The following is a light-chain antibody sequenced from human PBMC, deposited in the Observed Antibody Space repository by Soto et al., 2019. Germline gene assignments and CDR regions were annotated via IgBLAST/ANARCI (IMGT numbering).Light chain of an antibody. Sequence: AIQMTQSPPSVSPSVGDRVTITCRASQGIRNDLGWYQQKPGKAPKLLIYAASSLQSGVPSRFSGSGSGTDFTLTISSLQPEDFATYYCLQDYNYPRTFGQGTKVDI. CDR1: QGIRND. CDR2: AAS. V-gene: IGKV1-6*01. CDR3: LQDYNYPRT. J-gene: IGKJ1*01.